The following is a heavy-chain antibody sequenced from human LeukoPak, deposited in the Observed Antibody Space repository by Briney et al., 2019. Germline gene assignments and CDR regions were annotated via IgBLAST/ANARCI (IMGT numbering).Heavy chain of an antibody. CDR3: ARSITMIVGGDAFDI. CDR2: INYSGYI. Sequence: SETLSLTCAVYGGSFSDYYWSWIRQPPGKGLEWIGEINYSGYINYNPSLKNRVTISVDTSKNQFSLKLSSVTAADTAVYYCARSITMIVGGDAFDIWGQGTMVTVSS. J-gene: IGHJ3*02. V-gene: IGHV4-34*01. CDR1: GGSFSDYY. D-gene: IGHD3-22*01.